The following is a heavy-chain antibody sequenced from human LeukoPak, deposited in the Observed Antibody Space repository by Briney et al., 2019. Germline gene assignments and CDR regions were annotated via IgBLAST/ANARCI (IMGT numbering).Heavy chain of an antibody. Sequence: GGSLRLSCAASGFTFSSYAMHWVRQAPGKGLEYVSAISSNGGSTYYANSVKGRFTISRDNSKNTLYLQMNSLRAEDTAVYYCAKDGITIFGVVIKFDYWGQGTLVTVSS. CDR3: AKDGITIFGVVIKFDY. CDR2: ISSNGGST. V-gene: IGHV3-64*01. CDR1: GFTFSSYA. J-gene: IGHJ4*02. D-gene: IGHD3-3*01.